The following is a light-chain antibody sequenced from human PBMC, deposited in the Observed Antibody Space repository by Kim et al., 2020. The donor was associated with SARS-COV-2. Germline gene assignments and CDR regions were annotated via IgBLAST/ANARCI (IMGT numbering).Light chain of an antibody. V-gene: IGKV3-20*01. CDR3: QQYGSSPPIA. CDR1: QSLSSSY. Sequence: PGQRATLSCRASQSLSSSYLAWYQQKPGQGPRRLIYRASARASGISDRISGSGSGTDFTLTINRLEPGDSAVYYCQQYGSSPPIAFGQGTRLEIK. J-gene: IGKJ5*01. CDR2: RAS.